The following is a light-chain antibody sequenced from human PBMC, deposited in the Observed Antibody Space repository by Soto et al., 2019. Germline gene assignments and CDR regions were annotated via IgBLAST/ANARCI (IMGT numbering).Light chain of an antibody. J-gene: IGKJ4*01. CDR1: QSINKY. Sequence: DIQMTQSPSSLSASVGDRVTITCRASQSINKYLNWYQQKPGKAPNLLIYATSNLQSGVPSRFSGSGSGTDFTLTINSLQPEDLATYYCQQSYSTPLTFGGGTKLDI. CDR2: ATS. CDR3: QQSYSTPLT. V-gene: IGKV1-39*01.